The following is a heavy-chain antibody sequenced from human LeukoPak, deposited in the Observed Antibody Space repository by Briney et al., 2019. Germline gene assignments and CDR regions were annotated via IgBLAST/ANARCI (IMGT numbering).Heavy chain of an antibody. D-gene: IGHD3-10*01. CDR3: ARGRYYGFSGDS. CDR1: GGSIGNDGYY. V-gene: IGHV4-31*03. Sequence: PSETLSLTCTVSGGSIGNDGYYWNWLRQHPGRGLEWIAFIYYSGAASYNPSLKSRVTISVDTSTNQCSLKLTSVTAADTAVYFCARGRYYGFSGDSWGQGTLVTVSS. J-gene: IGHJ4*02. CDR2: IYYSGAA.